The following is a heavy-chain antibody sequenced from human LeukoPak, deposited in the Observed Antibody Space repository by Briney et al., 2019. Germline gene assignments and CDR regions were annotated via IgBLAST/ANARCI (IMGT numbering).Heavy chain of an antibody. J-gene: IGHJ4*02. Sequence: SETLSLTCTVSGGSIGSYYWSCIRQPAGKGLEWIGRIYTSGGTVYNPSLKSRVTMSVDTSKNQFSLKLSSVTAADTAVYYCARGVFYYDTSGRGYYFDYWGQGTLVTVSS. CDR2: IYTSGGT. CDR3: ARGVFYYDTSGRGYYFDY. CDR1: GGSIGSYY. V-gene: IGHV4-4*07. D-gene: IGHD3-22*01.